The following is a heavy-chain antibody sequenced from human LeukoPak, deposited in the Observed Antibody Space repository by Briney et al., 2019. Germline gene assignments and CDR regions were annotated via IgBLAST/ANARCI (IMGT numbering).Heavy chain of an antibody. D-gene: IGHD4-23*01. V-gene: IGHV4-59*01. J-gene: IGHJ4*02. Sequence: SETLSLTCTVSGGSISTYYWSWIRQTPGKGLQWIGYIDYSGSTNYNPSLKSRVIISVDTSKNQFSLKLTSVTAADTAVYYCARAPTTVVTPYYFDYWGQGTLVTVSS. CDR3: ARAPTTVVTPYYFDY. CDR1: GGSISTYY. CDR2: IDYSGST.